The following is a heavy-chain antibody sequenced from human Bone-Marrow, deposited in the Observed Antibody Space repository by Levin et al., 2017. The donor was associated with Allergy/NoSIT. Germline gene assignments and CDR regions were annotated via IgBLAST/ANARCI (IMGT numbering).Heavy chain of an antibody. V-gene: IGHV4-30-4*01. CDR1: GASIRSGDYY. J-gene: IGHJ2*01. CDR2: IHHRGTT. CDR3: SSVTVADYNILTCFFSSTWYFDL. D-gene: IGHD3-9*01. Sequence: SQTLSLTCAVSGASIRSGDYYWSWIRQPPGKGLEWIGYIHHRGTTDYNPSLKSRLTISVDTSKNQFSLKLNSVTAADTAVSYCSSVTVADYNILTCFFSSTWYFDLWRRGTLVTVSS.